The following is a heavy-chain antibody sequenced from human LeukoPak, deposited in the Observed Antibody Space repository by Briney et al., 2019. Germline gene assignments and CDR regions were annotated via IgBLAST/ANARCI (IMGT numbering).Heavy chain of an antibody. D-gene: IGHD6-19*01. CDR2: IYYSGST. V-gene: IGHV4-39*01. CDR1: GGSISSSHYY. Sequence: PSETLSLTCTVSGGSISSSHYYWGWIRQPPGKGLEWLGNIYYSGSTYYNPPLKSRITISVGTSKNQFSLKLSSVTAADTAIYYCARPSHKGYTSGSFDYWGQGTLVTVSP. J-gene: IGHJ4*02. CDR3: ARPSHKGYTSGSFDY.